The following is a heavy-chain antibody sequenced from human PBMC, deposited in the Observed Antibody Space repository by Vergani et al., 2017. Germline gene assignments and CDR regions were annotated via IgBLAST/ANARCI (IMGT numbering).Heavy chain of an antibody. D-gene: IGHD2-2*01. J-gene: IGHJ3*02. V-gene: IGHV3-30-3*01. CDR1: GFTFSSYA. CDR3: ARPAGGYCSSTSCSSDAFDI. Sequence: QVQLVESGGGVVQPGRSLRLSCAASGFTFSSYAMHWVRQAPGKGLEWVAGISYDGSNKYYADSVKGRFTISRDNSKNTLYLQMNSLIAEDTAVYYCARPAGGYCSSTSCSSDAFDIWGQGTMVTVSS. CDR2: ISYDGSNK.